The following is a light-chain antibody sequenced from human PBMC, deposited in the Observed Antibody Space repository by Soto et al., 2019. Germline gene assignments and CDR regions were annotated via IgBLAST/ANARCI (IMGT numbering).Light chain of an antibody. CDR1: QSVSSTY. V-gene: IGKV3-20*01. Sequence: IVLTQSPGTLSLSPGERVTLSCRARQSVSSTYLAWYQQKPGQAPRLLIYGASSRATGIPDRFSGSGSGTDFTLTISRLEPEDFAVYYCQQYGSSPKTFGQGTKVEIK. CDR3: QQYGSSPKT. J-gene: IGKJ1*01. CDR2: GAS.